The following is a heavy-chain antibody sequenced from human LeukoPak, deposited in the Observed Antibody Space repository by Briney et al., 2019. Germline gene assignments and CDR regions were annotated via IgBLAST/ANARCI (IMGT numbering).Heavy chain of an antibody. CDR2: VYYSGST. V-gene: IGHV4-59*01. D-gene: IGHD3-9*01. J-gene: IGHJ4*02. Sequence: PSETLSLTCTVSGGSISSYYWSWIRQPPGKGLEWIGYVYYSGSTYYNPSLKSRVTISVDTSKRQFSLKLTSVTTADTAVYYCARGQDLRGSPTIYPFDYWGQGTLVNVSS. CDR3: ARGQDLRGSPTIYPFDY. CDR1: GGSISSYY.